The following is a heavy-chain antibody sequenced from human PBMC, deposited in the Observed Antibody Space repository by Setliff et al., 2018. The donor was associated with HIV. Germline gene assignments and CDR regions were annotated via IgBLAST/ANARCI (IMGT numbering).Heavy chain of an antibody. D-gene: IGHD1-26*01. CDR3: ASMWKVGA. V-gene: IGHV3-7*03. CDR2: IKKDGREK. J-gene: IGHJ5*02. CDR1: GFIFSDSW. Sequence: GGSLRLSCGASGFIFSDSWMDWVRQAPGKGLEWVATIKKDGREKYYVDSVKGRFTISRDNARTSLYLEMTNLKVEDTAVYFCASMWKVGAWGQGTLVTVSS.